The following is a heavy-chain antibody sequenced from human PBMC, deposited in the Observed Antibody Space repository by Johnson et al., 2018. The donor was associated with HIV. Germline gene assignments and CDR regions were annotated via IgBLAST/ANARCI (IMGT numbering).Heavy chain of an antibody. D-gene: IGHD3-22*01. CDR2: IRYDGSQQ. CDR1: GFRLSSYG. Sequence: QMLLVESGGGAVQPGGSLRLSCAVSGFRLSSYGMHWVRPAPGKGLEWVAFIRYDGSQQYYAASVKGRFTLSRDNSRNSTSLQMNSLRAEDTALYYCAKDVHGSSGYDWPGGDSFDIWGQGTMVTVSS. V-gene: IGHV3-30*02. J-gene: IGHJ3*02. CDR3: AKDVHGSSGYDWPGGDSFDI.